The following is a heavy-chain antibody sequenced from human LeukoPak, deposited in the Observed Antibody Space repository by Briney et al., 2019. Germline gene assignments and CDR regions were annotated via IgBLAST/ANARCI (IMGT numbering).Heavy chain of an antibody. CDR1: GFTFSSSW. J-gene: IGHJ4*02. Sequence: GGSLRLSCAGSGFTFSSSWMTWVRQAPGKGLEWVANIKQDGSEKYYVDSVKGRFTISRDNAKNSLYLQMNSLRAEDTAVYYCARSGMAVAATPWDWGQGTRVTVSS. CDR2: IKQDGSEK. V-gene: IGHV3-7*05. D-gene: IGHD6-19*01. CDR3: ARSGMAVAATPWD.